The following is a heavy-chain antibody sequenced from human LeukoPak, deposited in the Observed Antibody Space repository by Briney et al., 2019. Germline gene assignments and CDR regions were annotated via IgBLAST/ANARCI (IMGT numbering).Heavy chain of an antibody. Sequence: PSETLSLTCAVSGGSISSGSYYWSWIRQPAGKGLEWIGRIYTRGSVDYNPSLKSRVTISIDTSKNQLSLKLSSVTAADTAMYYCARDDVGIAAAGGIYWGQGTLVTVSS. CDR1: GGSISSGSYY. D-gene: IGHD6-13*01. CDR3: ARDDVGIAAAGGIY. V-gene: IGHV4-61*02. J-gene: IGHJ4*02. CDR2: IYTRGSV.